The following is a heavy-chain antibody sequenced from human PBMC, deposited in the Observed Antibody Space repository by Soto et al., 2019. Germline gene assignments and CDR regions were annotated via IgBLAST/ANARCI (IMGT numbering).Heavy chain of an antibody. V-gene: IGHV4-31*03. Sequence: QVQLQESGPGLVKPSQTLSLTCTVSGGSISSDGSYWSWIRQHPGKDLEWIAYIYYTGGTYTNPSLTSRVTISAHTSKNQFSLKLKSVTAADTAVYFCARALVGSTVEGFEIWGQGNLVTDSS. CDR2: IYYTGGT. CDR3: ARALVGSTVEGFEI. D-gene: IGHD1-26*01. CDR1: GGSISSDGSY. J-gene: IGHJ3*02.